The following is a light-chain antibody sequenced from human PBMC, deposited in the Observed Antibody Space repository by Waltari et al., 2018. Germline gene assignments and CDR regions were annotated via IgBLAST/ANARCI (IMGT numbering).Light chain of an antibody. Sequence: QSALTQPASVSGSPAQSLTISCPGPSSDVGGYNYFSWYQQHPGKAPKLMIYDVSKRPSGVSNRFSGSKSGNTASLTISGLQAEDEADYYCSSYTSSSTYVFGTGTKVTVL. V-gene: IGLV2-14*01. CDR2: DVS. CDR1: SSDVGGYNY. CDR3: SSYTSSSTYV. J-gene: IGLJ1*01.